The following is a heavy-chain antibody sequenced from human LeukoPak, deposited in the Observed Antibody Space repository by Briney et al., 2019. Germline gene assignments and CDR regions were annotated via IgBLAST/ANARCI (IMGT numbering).Heavy chain of an antibody. CDR3: ARDKAYGDSSDY. J-gene: IGHJ4*02. CDR2: INGRGDST. CDR1: GFSFSSYA. Sequence: GGSLRLSCAASGFSFSSYAMSWVRQAPGKGLEWVSGINGRGDSTVYADSVKGRFTISRDNAKNSLYLQMNSLRADDTAVYYCARDKAYGDSSDYWGQGTLVTVSS. V-gene: IGHV3-23*01. D-gene: IGHD4-17*01.